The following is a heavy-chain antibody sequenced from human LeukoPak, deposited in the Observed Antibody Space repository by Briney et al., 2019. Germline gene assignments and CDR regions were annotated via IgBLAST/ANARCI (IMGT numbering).Heavy chain of an antibody. CDR3: ARDTSSGLDY. V-gene: IGHV1-69*05. Sequence: SVKVSCKASGYTFTSYAISWVRQAPGQGLEWMGRIIPIFGTANYAQKFQGRVTITTDESTSTAYMELSSLRSEDTAVYYCARDTSSGLDYWGQGTLVTVSS. J-gene: IGHJ4*02. CDR1: GYTFTSYA. CDR2: IIPIFGTA. D-gene: IGHD6-19*01.